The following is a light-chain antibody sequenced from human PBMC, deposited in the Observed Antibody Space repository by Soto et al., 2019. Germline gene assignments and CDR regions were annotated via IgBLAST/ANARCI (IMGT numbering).Light chain of an antibody. Sequence: DIQMTQSPSSVSASVGDRVTITCRASQGISTWLAWYQQKPGEAPKLLIYTASRLQSGVPSRFSGSGSGTNFTLTISSLQPEDFATFYCQQASSFPWTFGQGTTVENK. V-gene: IGKV1-12*01. CDR1: QGISTW. J-gene: IGKJ1*01. CDR2: TAS. CDR3: QQASSFPWT.